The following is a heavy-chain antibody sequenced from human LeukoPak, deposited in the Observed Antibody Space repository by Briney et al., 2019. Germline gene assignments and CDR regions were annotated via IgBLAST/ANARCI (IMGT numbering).Heavy chain of an antibody. CDR2: IYYSGST. D-gene: IGHD2-8*02. J-gene: IGHJ4*02. CDR1: GGSVSIYY. CDR3: ARQAGGTYYFDY. V-gene: IGHV4-59*08. Sequence: SETLSLTFTVSGGSVSIYYWSWIRQTPGKGLEWIGYIYYSGSTNYNPSLESRVTISVDTSKNQLSLKLSSVTAADTAVYYCARQAGGTYYFDYWGQGTLVTVSS.